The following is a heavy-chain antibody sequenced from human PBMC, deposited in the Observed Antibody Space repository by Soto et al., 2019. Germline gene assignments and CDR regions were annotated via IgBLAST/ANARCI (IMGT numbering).Heavy chain of an antibody. D-gene: IGHD3-16*01. CDR3: AAGYDYEPDFDY. CDR2: IVVGSGNT. J-gene: IGHJ4*02. Sequence: VASVKVSCKASGFTFTSSAVQWVRQARGQRLEWIGWIVVGSGNTNYAQKFQERVTITRDMSTSTAYMELSSLRSEDTAVYYCAAGYDYEPDFDYWGQGTLVTVSS. CDR1: GFTFTSSA. V-gene: IGHV1-58*01.